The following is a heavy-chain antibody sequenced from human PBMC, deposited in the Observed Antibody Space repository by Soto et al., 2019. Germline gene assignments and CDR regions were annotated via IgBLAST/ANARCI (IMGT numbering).Heavy chain of an antibody. D-gene: IGHD6-6*01. V-gene: IGHV3-30*18. CDR1: GFTFSSYG. J-gene: IGHJ5*01. CDR3: AKRPPGYSSSSSWFDS. CDR2: ISYDGSNK. Sequence: HPGGSLRLSCAASGFTFSSYGMHWVRQAPGKGLEWVAVISYDGSNKYYADSVKGRFTISRDNSKNTLYLQMNSLRAEDTAVYYCAKRPPGYSSSSSWFDSWGQGT.